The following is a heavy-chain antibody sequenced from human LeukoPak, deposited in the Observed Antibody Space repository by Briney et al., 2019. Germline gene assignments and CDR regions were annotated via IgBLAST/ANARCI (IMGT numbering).Heavy chain of an antibody. CDR3: ASVAAAGAPYFQH. V-gene: IGHV3-66*01. Sequence: GGSLRLSCAASGFTVSNYYMSWVRQAPGKGLEWVSVIYSGGSTYYADSVKGRFTISRDNSKNTLYLQMNSLRAEDTAVYYCASVAAAGAPYFQHWGQGTLVTVSS. D-gene: IGHD6-13*01. J-gene: IGHJ1*01. CDR1: GFTVSNYY. CDR2: IYSGGST.